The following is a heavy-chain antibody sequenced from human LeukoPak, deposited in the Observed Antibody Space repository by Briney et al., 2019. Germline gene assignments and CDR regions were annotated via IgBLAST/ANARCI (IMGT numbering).Heavy chain of an antibody. Sequence: LPGGSLRLSCAASGFTFSSYAMSWVRQAPGKGLEWVSAISGSGGSTYYADSVKGRFTISRDNSKNTLYLQMNSLRAEDTAVYYCASYQRLEEGPPYYYYGMDVWGQGTTVTVSS. CDR2: ISGSGGST. D-gene: IGHD2-2*01. J-gene: IGHJ6*02. CDR1: GFTFSSYA. V-gene: IGHV3-23*01. CDR3: ASYQRLEEGPPYYYYGMDV.